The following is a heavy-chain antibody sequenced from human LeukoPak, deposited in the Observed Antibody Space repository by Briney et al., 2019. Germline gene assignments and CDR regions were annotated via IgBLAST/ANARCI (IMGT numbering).Heavy chain of an antibody. CDR2: INHSGST. V-gene: IGHV4-34*01. D-gene: IGHD3-10*01. CDR3: ARGARWGVRTPFDY. CDR1: GGSFSGYY. Sequence: SETLSLTCAVYGGSFSGYYWSWIRQPPGKGLEWIGEINHSGSTNYHPSIKSLVNISVDTSKNQFSLKLSSVTPADTAVYYCARGARWGVRTPFDYWGQGTLVTVSS. J-gene: IGHJ4*02.